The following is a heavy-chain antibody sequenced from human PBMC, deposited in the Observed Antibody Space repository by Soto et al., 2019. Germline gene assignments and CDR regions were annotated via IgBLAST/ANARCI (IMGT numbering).Heavy chain of an antibody. D-gene: IGHD2-15*01. CDR1: GYTFTAYY. V-gene: IGHV1-2*02. CDR2: INPNSRDT. CDR3: ARGTPTAVGPCIDF. J-gene: IGHJ4*01. Sequence: GASVKVSCKASGYTFTAYYIHWVRQAPGQGLEWMGWINPNSRDTNNAQKFQGRVTMTRDASTRTAYMELSRLRSDDTAVYYCARGTPTAVGPCIDFWGHGTRVTVSS.